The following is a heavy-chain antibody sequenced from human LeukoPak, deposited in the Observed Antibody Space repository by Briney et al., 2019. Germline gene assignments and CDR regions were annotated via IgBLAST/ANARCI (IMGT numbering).Heavy chain of an antibody. Sequence: GGSLRLSCTATGCTFSINDMHWVRQATGKGLEWVSGVGTVGDKYYADSVKGRFIISREDAKNSVYLLMKSVRAGDTAVYYCARGGKTAMADYWGQGTLVTVSS. CDR1: GCTFSIND. CDR2: VGTVGDK. V-gene: IGHV3-13*01. D-gene: IGHD5-18*01. J-gene: IGHJ4*02. CDR3: ARGGKTAMADY.